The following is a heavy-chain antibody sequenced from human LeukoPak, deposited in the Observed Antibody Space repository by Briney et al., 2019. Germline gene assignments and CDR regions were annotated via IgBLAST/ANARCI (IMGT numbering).Heavy chain of an antibody. V-gene: IGHV3-33*06. CDR2: IWYDGSNK. CDR1: GFTFSSYG. D-gene: IGHD1-26*01. CDR3: AKVVKGTPGAFDY. Sequence: GGSLRLSCAASGFTFSSYGMHLVRQAPGKGLEWVAVIWYDGSNKYYADSVKGRFTISRDNSKNTLYLQMNSLRAEDTAVYYCAKVVKGTPGAFDYWGQGTLVTVSS. J-gene: IGHJ4*02.